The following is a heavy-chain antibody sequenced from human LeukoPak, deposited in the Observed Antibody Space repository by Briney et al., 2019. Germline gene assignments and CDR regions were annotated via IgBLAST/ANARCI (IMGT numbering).Heavy chain of an antibody. Sequence: GSLRLSCAASGFTFSSYDMHWVRQATGKGLEWVSGIGTAGETYYPGSVKGRFTISRENAKNSLYLQMNSLRAEDTAVYYCARGPRITLIRGGQWYYYMDVWGKGTTVTISS. J-gene: IGHJ6*03. D-gene: IGHD3-10*01. CDR3: ARGPRITLIRGGQWYYYMDV. CDR2: IGTAGET. CDR1: GFTFSSYD. V-gene: IGHV3-13*01.